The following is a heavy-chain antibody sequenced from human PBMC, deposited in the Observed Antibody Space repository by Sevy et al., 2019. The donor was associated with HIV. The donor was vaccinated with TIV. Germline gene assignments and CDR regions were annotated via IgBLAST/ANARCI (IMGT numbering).Heavy chain of an antibody. Sequence: SETLSLTCTVSGASISSSGYYWGWIRQPPGKGLEWIASINYSGITFYNPSLKSRVTISADTSKNHFSLRLSSVTAADSSIYFCVGPKLTYTNGWHYVDYWGQGTVVTVSS. D-gene: IGHD6-25*01. CDR2: INYSGIT. CDR3: VGPKLTYTNGWHYVDY. V-gene: IGHV4-39*01. J-gene: IGHJ4*02. CDR1: GASISSSGYY.